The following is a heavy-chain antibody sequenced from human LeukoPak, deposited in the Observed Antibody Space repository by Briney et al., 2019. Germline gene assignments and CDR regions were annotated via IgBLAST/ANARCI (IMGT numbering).Heavy chain of an antibody. J-gene: IGHJ4*02. V-gene: IGHV3-23*01. Sequence: HPGGSLRLSCAASGFTFSSYGMSWVRQAPGKGLEWVSAIGGSGGSTYYADSVKGRFTISRDNSKNTLDLQMNSLRAEDTAVYYCAKDDAWVRYQDWGQGTLVTVSS. D-gene: IGHD5-12*01. CDR3: AKDDAWVRYQD. CDR1: GFTFSSYG. CDR2: IGGSGGST.